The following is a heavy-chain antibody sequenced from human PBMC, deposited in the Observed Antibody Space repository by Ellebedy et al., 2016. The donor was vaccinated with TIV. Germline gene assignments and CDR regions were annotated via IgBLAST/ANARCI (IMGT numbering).Heavy chain of an antibody. J-gene: IGHJ6*02. CDR1: GYTFIDYG. V-gene: IGHV1-18*01. CDR2: VSAYSGNT. D-gene: IGHD3-10*01. Sequence: AASVKVFCKSSGYTFIDYGVTWVRQAPGQGLDWMGWVSAYSGNTNYADNLQGRVTMTTDTSTDTAYMELRSLRSDDTAVYYCARYSGSGTYYRNGMDVWGQGTTVTVSS. CDR3: ARYSGSGTYYRNGMDV.